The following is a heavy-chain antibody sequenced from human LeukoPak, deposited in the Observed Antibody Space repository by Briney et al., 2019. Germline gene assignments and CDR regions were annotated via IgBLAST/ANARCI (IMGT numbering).Heavy chain of an antibody. CDR3: ARHEVTWPAVSYAFDI. J-gene: IGHJ3*02. CDR1: GGSISSYY. CDR2: IYYSGSP. Sequence: SETLSLTCTVSGGSISSYYWSWIRQPPGKGLEWIGYIYYSGSPNYNPSLKSRITTSVDTTKTQFSLKLSSVTDADTAVYYCARHEVTWPAVSYAFDIWGQGTMVTVSS. D-gene: IGHD2-2*01. V-gene: IGHV4-59*08.